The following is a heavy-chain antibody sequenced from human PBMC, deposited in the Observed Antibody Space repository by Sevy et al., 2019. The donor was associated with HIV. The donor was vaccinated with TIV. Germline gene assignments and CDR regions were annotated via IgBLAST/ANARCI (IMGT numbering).Heavy chain of an antibody. J-gene: IGHJ4*02. Sequence: GGSLRHSCVVSGFTFTPYGIHWVRQAPGKGLEWVAFIGHDGSNKYYADSVRGRFTISRDNSKNTLYLQMSGLRSDDTAVYYCATQRNSVFSYYFDFWGQGTLVTVSS. CDR3: ATQRNSVFSYYFDF. D-gene: IGHD1-26*01. CDR2: IGHDGSNK. V-gene: IGHV3-30*02. CDR1: GFTFTPYG.